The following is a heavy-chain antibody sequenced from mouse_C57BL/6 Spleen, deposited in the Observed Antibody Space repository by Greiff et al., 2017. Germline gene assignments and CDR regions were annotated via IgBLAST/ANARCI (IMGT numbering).Heavy chain of an antibody. J-gene: IGHJ4*01. Sequence: QVQLQQPGAELVKPGASVKLSCKASGYTFTSYWMHWVKQRPGQGLEWIGMIHPNSGSTNYNEKFKSKATLTVDKSSSTAYMQLSSLTSEDSAVYYCAREDDQEAMDYWGQGTSVTVSS. CDR3: AREDDQEAMDY. CDR1: GYTFTSYW. V-gene: IGHV1-64*01. D-gene: IGHD2-12*01. CDR2: IHPNSGST.